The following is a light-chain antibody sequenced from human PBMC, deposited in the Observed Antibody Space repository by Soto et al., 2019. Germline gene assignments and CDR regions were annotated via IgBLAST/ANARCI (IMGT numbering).Light chain of an antibody. CDR3: QHYNNWPRT. CDR1: QSVGSN. J-gene: IGKJ1*01. Sequence: EIVLTHSPATLSVSPGERATLSCRASQSVGSNLAWYQQRPGQPPRLLIYDASTRATDIPARFSGGGSGTEFTLTISSLQSEDFAVYYCQHYNNWPRTFGQGTKVEIK. CDR2: DAS. V-gene: IGKV3-15*01.